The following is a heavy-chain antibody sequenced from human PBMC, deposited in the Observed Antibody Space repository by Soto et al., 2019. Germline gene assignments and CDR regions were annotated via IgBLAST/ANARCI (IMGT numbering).Heavy chain of an antibody. CDR3: AKDRYGSLEGGMDV. D-gene: IGHD1-26*01. J-gene: IGHJ6*02. Sequence: GGSLRLSCAASGFIFDDFGMHWVRQAPGKGLEWVSGVTWNSGNIDYADSVKGRFTITRDNAKNSLYLQMNSLRGEDTALYYCAKDRYGSLEGGMDVWGQGTTVNVSS. CDR1: GFIFDDFG. V-gene: IGHV3-9*01. CDR2: VTWNSGNI.